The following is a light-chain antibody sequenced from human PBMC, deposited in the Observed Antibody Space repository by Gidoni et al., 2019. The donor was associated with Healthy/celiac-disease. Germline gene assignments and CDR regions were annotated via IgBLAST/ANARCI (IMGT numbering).Light chain of an antibody. CDR2: DAS. CDR1: QDISNY. Sequence: DIQMTQSPSSLSASVGDRVTITCQARQDISNYLKWYQQKRGKATKLLFYDASNLETGVPSRFSGSGARTDFTFTISSLRTEDIATYYCQRYDNLPFTFGGGTKVEIK. V-gene: IGKV1-33*01. CDR3: QRYDNLPFT. J-gene: IGKJ4*01.